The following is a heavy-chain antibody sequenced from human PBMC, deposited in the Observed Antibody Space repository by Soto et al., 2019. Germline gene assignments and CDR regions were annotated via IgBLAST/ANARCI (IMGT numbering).Heavy chain of an antibody. V-gene: IGHV4-39*01. CDR1: GVSISSSRHY. Sequence: QLQLQESGPGLVKPSETLSLICTVSGVSISSSRHYWGWIRPPPGRGLEWIGTVYSSGTTYYNPSLKSRLAISIDTSKNLFSLNLSSVTAADTAVYYCASITPTDTLGQGTLVTVSS. CDR3: ASITPTDT. D-gene: IGHD3-10*01. J-gene: IGHJ5*02. CDR2: VYSSGTT.